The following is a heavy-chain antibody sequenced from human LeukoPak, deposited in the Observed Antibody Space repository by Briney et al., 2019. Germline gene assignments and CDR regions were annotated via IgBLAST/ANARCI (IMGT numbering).Heavy chain of an antibody. D-gene: IGHD6-6*01. Sequence: PSETLSLTCTVSGGSISSYYWNWISQPPGKGLEWIGYGHYTGTTYKNPSLNSRVAFSVDTSKNQFSLKLSSVTAADTAVYYCARDPRYSSSAHVFEIWGQGIMVTVSS. CDR2: GHYTGTT. V-gene: IGHV4-59*01. CDR1: GGSISSYY. CDR3: ARDPRYSSSAHVFEI. J-gene: IGHJ3*02.